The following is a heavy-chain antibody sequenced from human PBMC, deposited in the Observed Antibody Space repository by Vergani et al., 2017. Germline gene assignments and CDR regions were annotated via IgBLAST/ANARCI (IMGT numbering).Heavy chain of an antibody. D-gene: IGHD4/OR15-4a*01. CDR1: GFTFSSYG. V-gene: IGHV3-23*01. Sequence: EVQLLESGGGLVQPGRSLRLSCAASGFTFSSYGMHWVRQAPGKGLEWVSAISGSGGSTYYADSVKGRFTIARDNSKNTLYLQMNSLRAEDTAVYYCAKEKMLVTTIWFDPWGQGTLVTVSS. CDR2: ISGSGGST. CDR3: AKEKMLVTTIWFDP. J-gene: IGHJ5*02.